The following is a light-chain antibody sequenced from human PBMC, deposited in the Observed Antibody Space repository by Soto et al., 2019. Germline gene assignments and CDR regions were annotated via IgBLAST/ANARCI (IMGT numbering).Light chain of an antibody. V-gene: IGKV3-20*01. CDR2: GAS. CDR1: QSVSSSY. CDR3: PQYDSSPFT. Sequence: EIVLTQSPGTLSLSPGERATLSCRASQSVSSSYLAWYQQKPGQAPRLLIYGASGRVTGIPDRFSGSGSGTDFTLTISRLEPEDFAVYYCPQYDSSPFTFGPGTKVDIK. J-gene: IGKJ3*01.